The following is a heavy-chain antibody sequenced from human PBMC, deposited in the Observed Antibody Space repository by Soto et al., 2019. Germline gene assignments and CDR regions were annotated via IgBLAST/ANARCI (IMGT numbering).Heavy chain of an antibody. CDR1: GFTFSSYA. CDR2: ISGSGGST. J-gene: IGHJ2*01. V-gene: IGHV3-23*01. D-gene: IGHD2-15*01. Sequence: AQLLESGGGLVQPGGSLRLSCAASGFTFSSYAMSWVRQAPGKGLEWVSAISGSGGSTYYADSVKGRFTISRDNSKNTLYLQMNSLRAEDTAVYYCAKGDEGGYCSGGSCYSGWYFDLWGRGTLVTVSS. CDR3: AKGDEGGYCSGGSCYSGWYFDL.